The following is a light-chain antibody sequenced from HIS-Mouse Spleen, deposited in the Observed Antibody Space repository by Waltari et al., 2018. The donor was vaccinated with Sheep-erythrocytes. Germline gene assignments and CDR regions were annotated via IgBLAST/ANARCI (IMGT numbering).Light chain of an antibody. V-gene: IGLV2-8*01. J-gene: IGLJ1*01. CDR3: SSYAGSNNYV. CDR1: SSDGGGYNY. CDR2: EVS. Sequence: QSALTQPPSASGSPGQSVTISCTGTSSDGGGYNYVSWYQPHPGKAPKLMIYEVSKRPSGVPDRFSGSKSGNTASLTVSGLQAEDEADYYCSSYAGSNNYVFGTGTKLTVL.